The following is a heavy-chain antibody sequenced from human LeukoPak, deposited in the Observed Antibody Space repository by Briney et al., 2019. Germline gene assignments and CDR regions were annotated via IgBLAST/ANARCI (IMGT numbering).Heavy chain of an antibody. CDR2: IFGNGVTT. CDR1: GFTFSNFG. V-gene: IGHV3-23*01. Sequence: GGSLRLPCAASGFTFSNFGMSWLRQAPGKGLEWVSAIFGNGVTTYYADSVKGRFIISRDNSQNRLFLQVNSLRVEDTAVYYCAKRLGDLASAPDSWGQGTPVTVSS. J-gene: IGHJ5*01. CDR3: AKRLGDLASAPDS.